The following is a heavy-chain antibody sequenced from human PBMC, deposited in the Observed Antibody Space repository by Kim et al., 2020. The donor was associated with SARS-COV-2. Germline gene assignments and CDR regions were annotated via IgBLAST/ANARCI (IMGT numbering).Heavy chain of an antibody. CDR3: AKGGSYIDY. J-gene: IGHJ4*02. V-gene: IGHV3-23*01. D-gene: IGHD3-16*01. CDR2: IGYSGGTT. Sequence: GGSLRLSCEASGFTFSSFDMSWVRQAPGKGLEWVSGIGYSGGTTYYADSVKGRFTISRDNSKNTIYLQMNSLRAEDKAVYYCAKGGSYIDYWGQGTLVTV. CDR1: GFTFSSFD.